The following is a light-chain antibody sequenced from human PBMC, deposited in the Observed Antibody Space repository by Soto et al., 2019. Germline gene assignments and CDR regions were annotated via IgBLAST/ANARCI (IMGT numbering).Light chain of an antibody. Sequence: QSLLTEPASGSESPGHSITISCSGTSSDFGNYNLVSLYQQHPCKFPKLILFEVNKRPSGVSGRFSGSKSGNTASLTISGLQAEDEADYYCCSFTSSNTHVFGTGNKGTVL. CDR1: SSDFGNYNL. V-gene: IGLV2-23*02. CDR2: EVN. J-gene: IGLJ1*01. CDR3: CSFTSSNTHV.